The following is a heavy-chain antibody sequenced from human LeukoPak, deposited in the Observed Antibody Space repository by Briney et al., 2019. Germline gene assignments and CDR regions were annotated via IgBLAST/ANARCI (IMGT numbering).Heavy chain of an antibody. V-gene: IGHV4-39*07. CDR2: VYYNLST. J-gene: IGHJ1*01. D-gene: IGHD5-24*01. Sequence: PSETLSLTCIVSGDTIDTRHFYWTWIRQPPGKGLEWIGSVYYNLSTSYNPSLLSRGTISVDTSKNQFSLRLTSVTAADTAMYYCVKGGDAYKVGNYWGPGTMVTVSS. CDR3: VKGGDAYKVGNY. CDR1: GDTIDTRHFY.